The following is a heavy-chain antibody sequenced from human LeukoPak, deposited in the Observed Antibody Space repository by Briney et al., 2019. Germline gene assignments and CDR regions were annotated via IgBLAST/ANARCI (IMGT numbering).Heavy chain of an antibody. J-gene: IGHJ5*02. Sequence: ASVKVSCKASGYTFTSYGISWVRQAPGQGLEWMGWISAYNGNINYAQKLQDRATMTTDTSTSTAYMELRRLRSDDTAVYYCARRTIAAAGNNWFDPWGQGTLVTVSS. V-gene: IGHV1-18*01. CDR3: ARRTIAAAGNNWFDP. D-gene: IGHD6-13*01. CDR1: GYTFTSYG. CDR2: ISAYNGNI.